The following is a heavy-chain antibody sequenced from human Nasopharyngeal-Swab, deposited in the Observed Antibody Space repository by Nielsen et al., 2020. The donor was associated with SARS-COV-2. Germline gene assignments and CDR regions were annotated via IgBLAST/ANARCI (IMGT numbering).Heavy chain of an antibody. CDR3: ARMGGSSWTFDY. J-gene: IGHJ4*02. CDR2: VYYSGST. Sequence: SETLSLTCTVSGGSISSYYWNWIRQPPGKGLEWIGYVYYSGSTNYNPSLKSRVTISVDTSKNQFSLKLTSVTAADTAVYYCARMGGSSWTFDYWGQGTLVTVSS. V-gene: IGHV4-59*13. CDR1: GGSISSYY. D-gene: IGHD6-13*01.